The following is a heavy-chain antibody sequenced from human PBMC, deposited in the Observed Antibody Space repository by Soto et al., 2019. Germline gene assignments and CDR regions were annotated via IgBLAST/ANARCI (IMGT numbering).Heavy chain of an antibody. D-gene: IGHD3-10*01. CDR2: ISAYNGNT. Sequence: AXVKVSCKASGYTVTIYGISLVRQAPGQGLEWMGWISAYNGNTNYAQKLQGRVTMTTDTSTSTAYMELRSLRSDDTAVYYCARSRVLLWFGASPNSSWFDPWGQGTLVTVSS. CDR3: ARSRVLLWFGASPNSSWFDP. V-gene: IGHV1-18*04. CDR1: GYTVTIYG. J-gene: IGHJ5*02.